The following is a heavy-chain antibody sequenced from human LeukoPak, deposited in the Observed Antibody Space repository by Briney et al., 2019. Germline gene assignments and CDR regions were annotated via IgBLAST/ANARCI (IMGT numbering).Heavy chain of an antibody. V-gene: IGHV4-61*01. CDR3: ASRLSSGWDGGHDY. D-gene: IGHD6-19*01. CDR1: GGAVSSGSYY. Sequence: PSETLSLTCTVSGGAVSSGSYYWSWIRQPPGKGLEWTGYIYYSGSTNYSPSLKSRVTISVDTSKNQFSLKLSSVTAADTAVYYCASRLSSGWDGGHDYWGQGTLVTVSS. J-gene: IGHJ4*02. CDR2: IYYSGST.